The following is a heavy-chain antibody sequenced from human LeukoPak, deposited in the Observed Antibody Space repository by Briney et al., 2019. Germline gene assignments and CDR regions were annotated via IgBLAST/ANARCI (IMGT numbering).Heavy chain of an antibody. J-gene: IGHJ5*02. CDR3: ARRGNDYGDYWFDP. V-gene: IGHV1-69*13. CDR1: GYTFTGYH. CDR2: IIPIFGTA. D-gene: IGHD4-17*01. Sequence: GASVKVSCKASGYTFTGYHMHWVRQAPGQGLEWMGGIIPIFGTANYAQNFQGRLTITADESTSTAYMELSSLRSEDTAVYYCARRGNDYGDYWFDPWGQGTLVTVSS.